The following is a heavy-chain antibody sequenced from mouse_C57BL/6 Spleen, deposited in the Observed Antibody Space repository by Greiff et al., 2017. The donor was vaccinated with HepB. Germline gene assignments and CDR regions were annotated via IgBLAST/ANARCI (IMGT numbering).Heavy chain of an antibody. CDR1: GYTFTSYW. D-gene: IGHD3-2*02. Sequence: VQLQQPGAELVRPGSSVKLSCKASGYTFTSYWMHWVKQRPIQGLEWIGNIDPSDSETHYNQKFKDKATLTVDKSSSTAYMQLSSLTSEDSAVYYCAKVDSSGYLAMDYWGQGTSVTVSS. J-gene: IGHJ4*01. CDR3: AKVDSSGYLAMDY. V-gene: IGHV1-52*01. CDR2: IDPSDSET.